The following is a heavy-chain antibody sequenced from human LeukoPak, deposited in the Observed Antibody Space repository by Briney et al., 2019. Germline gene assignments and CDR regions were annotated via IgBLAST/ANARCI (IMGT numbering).Heavy chain of an antibody. CDR2: ISASGGST. CDR3: AKGTGSSGWRYYFDY. Sequence: GGSLRLSCATSGITFSNCAMSWVRQAPGEGLEWVSTISASGGSTYYADSVKGRFTTSRDNSKNTVYLQMSSLRAEDTAVYFCAKGTGSSGWRYYFDYWGQGTLVTVSS. J-gene: IGHJ4*02. V-gene: IGHV3-23*01. D-gene: IGHD6-19*01. CDR1: GITFSNCA.